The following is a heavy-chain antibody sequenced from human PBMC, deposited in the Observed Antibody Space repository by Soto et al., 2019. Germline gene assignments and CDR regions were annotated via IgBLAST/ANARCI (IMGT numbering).Heavy chain of an antibody. J-gene: IGHJ6*02. CDR1: GYTFTGYY. Sequence: ASVKGSCKASGYTFTGYYMHWVRQAPGQGLEWMGWINPNSGGTNYAQKFQGRVTMTRDTSISTAYMELSRLRSDDTAVYYCARDLSIAARGWDYYYYGMDVWGQGTTVTVSS. CDR2: INPNSGGT. D-gene: IGHD6-6*01. CDR3: ARDLSIAARGWDYYYYGMDV. V-gene: IGHV1-2*02.